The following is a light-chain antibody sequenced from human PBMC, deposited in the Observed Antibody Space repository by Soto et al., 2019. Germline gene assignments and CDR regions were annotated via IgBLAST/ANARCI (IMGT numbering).Light chain of an antibody. CDR2: AVS. CDR3: SSYAGSNNYV. Sequence: QSALTQPPSASGSPGQSVTISCTGTSSDVGGYKYVSWYQQYPGKAPKLMIYAVSERPSGVPDRFSGSKSGNTASLTVSGLQAEDEADYYCSSYAGSNNYVFGTGTK. V-gene: IGLV2-8*01. CDR1: SSDVGGYKY. J-gene: IGLJ1*01.